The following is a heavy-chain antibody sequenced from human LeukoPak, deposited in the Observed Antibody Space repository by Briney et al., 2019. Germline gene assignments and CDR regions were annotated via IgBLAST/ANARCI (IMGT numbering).Heavy chain of an antibody. CDR3: ASKFSSAWYEF. CDR2: IYSGGSA. D-gene: IGHD6-19*01. J-gene: IGHJ5*01. Sequence: GGSLRLSCAASGFVVSSNYMSWVCQAPGKGLEWVSVIYSGGSANYADSVKGRFTISRDNSKNTLYLQMNSLRAEDTAVYYCASKFSSAWYEFWGQGTLVTVSS. V-gene: IGHV3-53*01. CDR1: GFVVSSNY.